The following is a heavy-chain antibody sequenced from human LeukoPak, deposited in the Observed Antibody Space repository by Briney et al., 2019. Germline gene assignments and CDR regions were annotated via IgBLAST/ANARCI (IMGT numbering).Heavy chain of an antibody. CDR2: IIPIFGTA. D-gene: IGHD5-24*01. V-gene: IGHV1-69*06. Sequence: WASVKVPCKASGGTFSSYAISWVRQAPGQGLGWMGGIIPIFGTANYAQKFQGRVTITADKSTSTAYMELSSLRSEDTAVYYCARVEMATILPFDYWGQGTLVTVSS. CDR3: ARVEMATILPFDY. CDR1: GGTFSSYA. J-gene: IGHJ4*02.